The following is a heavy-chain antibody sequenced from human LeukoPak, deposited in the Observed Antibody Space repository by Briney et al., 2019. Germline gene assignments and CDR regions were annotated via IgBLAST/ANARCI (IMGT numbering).Heavy chain of an antibody. V-gene: IGHV4-34*01. D-gene: IGHD6-6*01. CDR3: ARLAKYSSLDY. J-gene: IGHJ4*02. CDR2: INHSGST. CDR1: GGSFSGYY. Sequence: PSETLSLTCAVYGGSFSGYYWSWIRQPPGKGLEWIGEINHSGSTNYNPSLKSRVTISVDTSKNQFSLKLSSVTAADTAVYYCARLAKYSSLDYWGQGTLVTVSS.